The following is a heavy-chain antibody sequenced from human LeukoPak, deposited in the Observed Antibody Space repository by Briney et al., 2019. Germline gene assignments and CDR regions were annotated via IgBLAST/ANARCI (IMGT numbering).Heavy chain of an antibody. V-gene: IGHV3-11*06. CDR2: ISSSSSYT. CDR1: GFTFSDYY. D-gene: IGHD6-25*01. CDR3: AREKASSDGPTTVDY. J-gene: IGHJ4*02. Sequence: GGSLRLSSAASGFTFSDYYMSWIRQAPGKGLERVSYISSSSSYTNYADSVKGRFTISRDNAKNSLYLQMNSLRAEDTAVYYCAREKASSDGPTTVDYWGQGTLVTVSS.